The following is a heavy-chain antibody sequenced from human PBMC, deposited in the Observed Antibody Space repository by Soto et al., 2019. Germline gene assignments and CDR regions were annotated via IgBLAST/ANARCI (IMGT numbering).Heavy chain of an antibody. CDR3: ASPPRATVTDNIFDF. Sequence: AGGSLRLSCTASGFTLNNHAMSWVRQAPGKGLEWVSVISGSDGSTYYTDSVRGRFSISRDSSKNTLYLQMSSLRAEDTAVYYCASPPRATVTDNIFDFWGPGTLVTVSS. CDR2: ISGSDGST. V-gene: IGHV3-23*01. CDR1: GFTLNNHA. J-gene: IGHJ4*02. D-gene: IGHD4-17*01.